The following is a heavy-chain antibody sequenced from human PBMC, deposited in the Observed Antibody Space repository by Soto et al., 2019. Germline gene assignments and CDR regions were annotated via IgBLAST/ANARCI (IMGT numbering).Heavy chain of an antibody. V-gene: IGHV1-69*06. CDR1: GGTFSSYA. CDR2: IIPIFGTA. J-gene: IGHJ6*02. CDR3: AGGGVAGTSYYYYYGMDV. D-gene: IGHD6-19*01. Sequence: SVKVSCKASGGTFSSYAISWVRQAPGQGLEWMGGIIPIFGTANYAQKFQGRVTITADKSTSTAYMELSSLRSEDTAVYYCAGGGVAGTSYYYYYGMDVWGQGTTVTVSS.